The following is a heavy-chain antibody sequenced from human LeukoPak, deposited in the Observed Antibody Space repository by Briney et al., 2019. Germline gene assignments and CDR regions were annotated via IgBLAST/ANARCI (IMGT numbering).Heavy chain of an antibody. Sequence: ASVKVSCKASGYTFTGYYMHWARQAPGQGLEWMGWINPNSGGTNYAQKFQGRVTMTRDTSISTAYMELSRLRSDDTAVYYCARVGESGYDLYFFDYWGQGTLVTVSS. CDR3: ARVGESGYDLYFFDY. CDR1: GYTFTGYY. V-gene: IGHV1-2*02. D-gene: IGHD5-12*01. J-gene: IGHJ4*02. CDR2: INPNSGGT.